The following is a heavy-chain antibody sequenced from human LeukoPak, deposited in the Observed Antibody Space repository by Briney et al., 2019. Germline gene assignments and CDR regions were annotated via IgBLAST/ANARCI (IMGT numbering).Heavy chain of an antibody. CDR2: ISAYNGNT. CDR1: GYTFTIYG. Sequence: ASVKVSCKASGYTFTIYGISWVRQAPGQGLEWMGWISAYNGNTNYAQKLQDRVTMTTDTAASTTYMEMRSLRSDDTAVYYCARGGATGETIDYWGQGTLVSVSS. V-gene: IGHV1-18*01. CDR3: ARGGATGETIDY. J-gene: IGHJ4*02. D-gene: IGHD1-26*01.